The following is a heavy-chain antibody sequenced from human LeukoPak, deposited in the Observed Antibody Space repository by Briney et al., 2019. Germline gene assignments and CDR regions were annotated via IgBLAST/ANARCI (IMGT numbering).Heavy chain of an antibody. CDR1: GYTFTSYY. J-gene: IGHJ4*02. D-gene: IGHD3-10*01. CDR2: ISAYNGNT. Sequence: ASVKVSCKASGYTFTSYYMHWVRQAPGQGLEWMGWISAYNGNTNYAQKLQGRVTMTTDTSTSTAYMELRSLRSDDTAVYYCARDWGMVRGVKHDYWGQGTLVTVSS. CDR3: ARDWGMVRGVKHDY. V-gene: IGHV1-18*04.